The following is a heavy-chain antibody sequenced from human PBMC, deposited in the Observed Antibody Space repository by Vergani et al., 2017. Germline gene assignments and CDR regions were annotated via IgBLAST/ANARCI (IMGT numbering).Heavy chain of an antibody. CDR1: GFTFSSYG. Sequence: QVQLVESGGGVVQPGSSLRLSCAASGFTFSSYGIHWVRQAPGKGLEWVAFIRYDGSNTYYADSVKGRFTISRDNSKNTLFLQMNSLRPEDTAVYYCANSVIAGNVGVAYFGMDVWGRGTLVTVSS. CDR2: IRYDGSNT. CDR3: ANSVIAGNVGVAYFGMDV. D-gene: IGHD2/OR15-2a*01. J-gene: IGHJ2*01. V-gene: IGHV3-30*02.